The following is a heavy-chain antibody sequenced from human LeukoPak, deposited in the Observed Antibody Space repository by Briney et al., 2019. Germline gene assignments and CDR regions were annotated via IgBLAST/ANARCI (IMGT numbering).Heavy chain of an antibody. CDR2: IHADGVGT. Sequence: GGSLRLSCAAAGFPFNTQDMRWVRQAPGKGLEWVSSIHADGVGTFYADSVRGRFTISRDNSKNTLDLQMNSLRVEDTAVYYCGKGRVSEWGQGTLVTVSS. CDR3: GKGRVSE. D-gene: IGHD6-19*01. CDR1: GFPFNTQD. V-gene: IGHV3-23*01. J-gene: IGHJ4*02.